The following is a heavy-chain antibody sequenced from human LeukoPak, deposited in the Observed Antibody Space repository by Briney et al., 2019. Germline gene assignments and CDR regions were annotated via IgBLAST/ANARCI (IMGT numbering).Heavy chain of an antibody. CDR1: GGSISSGDYY. D-gene: IGHD2-15*01. V-gene: IGHV4-30-4*01. Sequence: SSETLSLTCTVSGGSISSGDYYWSWIRQPPGKGLGWIGYIYYSGSTYYNPSLKSRVTISVDMSKNQFSLKLSSVTAADTAVYYCATRLGYCSGGSCYASYWYFDLWGRGTLVTVSS. J-gene: IGHJ2*01. CDR2: IYYSGST. CDR3: ATRLGYCSGGSCYASYWYFDL.